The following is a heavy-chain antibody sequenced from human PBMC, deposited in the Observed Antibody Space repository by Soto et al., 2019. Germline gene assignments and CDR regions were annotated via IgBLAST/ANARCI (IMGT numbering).Heavy chain of an antibody. CDR3: ARDVDADFRTDFDY. CDR2: INSDGSGT. J-gene: IGHJ4*02. CDR1: GFTFRSYW. D-gene: IGHD4-17*01. Sequence: GGSLRLSCAASGFTFRSYWMHWVRQGPGKGLVWVSRINSDGSGTSYADSVKGRFTISRDNAKNTLYLQMNSLRAEDTAVYYCARDVDADFRTDFDYWGRGTLVTVSS. V-gene: IGHV3-74*01.